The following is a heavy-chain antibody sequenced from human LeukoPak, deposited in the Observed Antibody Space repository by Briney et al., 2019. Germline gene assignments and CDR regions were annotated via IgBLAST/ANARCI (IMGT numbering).Heavy chain of an antibody. CDR2: INPNSGGT. CDR1: GYTFTGYY. D-gene: IGHD6-13*01. V-gene: IGHV1-2*02. CDR3: ARAPYSSSWPTDFDY. Sequence: ASVKVSCKASGYTFTGYYMHWVRQAPGQGLAWMGWINPNSGGTNYAQKFQGRVTMTRDTSISTAYMELSRLRSDDTAVYYCARAPYSSSWPTDFDYWGQGTLVTVSS. J-gene: IGHJ4*02.